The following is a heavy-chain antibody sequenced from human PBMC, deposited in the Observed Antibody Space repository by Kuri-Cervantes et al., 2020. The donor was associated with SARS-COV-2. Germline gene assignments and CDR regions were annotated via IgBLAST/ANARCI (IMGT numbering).Heavy chain of an antibody. J-gene: IGHJ4*02. D-gene: IGHD2-2*01. CDR3: ARTLGEDIVVVPAATFDY. CDR2: TSYDGSNK. CDR1: GFTFSSYA. Sequence: GGSLRLSCAASGFTFSSYAMHWVRQAPGKGLEWVAVTSYDGSNKYYADSVKGRFTISGDNSKNTLYLQMNSLRAEDTAVYYCARTLGEDIVVVPAATFDYWGQGTLVTVSS. V-gene: IGHV3-30-3*01.